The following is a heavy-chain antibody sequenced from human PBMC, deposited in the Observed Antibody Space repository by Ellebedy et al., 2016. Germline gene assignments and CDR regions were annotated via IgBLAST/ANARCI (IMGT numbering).Heavy chain of an antibody. J-gene: IGHJ3*02. D-gene: IGHD2-2*01. CDR3: AVEGSASDAFEI. Sequence: LRLSXNVSGGPITSGDYYWSWIRQPPGKGLEWIGYIYYSGNTYYNPSLRSRLTISLDTSKSQFSLRLTSVIAADTAVYYCAVEGSASDAFEIWGQGTMVTVSS. V-gene: IGHV4-30-4*01. CDR2: IYYSGNT. CDR1: GGPITSGDYY.